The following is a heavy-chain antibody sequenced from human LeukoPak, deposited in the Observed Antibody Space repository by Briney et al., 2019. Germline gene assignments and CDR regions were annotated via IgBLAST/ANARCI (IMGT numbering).Heavy chain of an antibody. J-gene: IGHJ4*02. Sequence: GASEKVSCKASGYTFTAYYLLWVRQAPGQGLEWMGWIHPNSGDTNYAQKFQGRVTMTRDTSISTAYLELNRLRSDDTAIYYCSREDYWGQGTLVTVSS. V-gene: IGHV1-2*02. CDR1: GYTFTAYY. CDR2: IHPNSGDT. CDR3: SREDY.